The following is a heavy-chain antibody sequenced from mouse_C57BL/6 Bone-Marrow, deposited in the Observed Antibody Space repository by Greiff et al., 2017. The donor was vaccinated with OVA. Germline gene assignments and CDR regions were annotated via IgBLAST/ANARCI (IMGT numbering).Heavy chain of an antibody. J-gene: IGHJ2*01. CDR3: ARFTTVAPYYFDY. Sequence: VQLQQSGAELVKPGASVKLSCKASGYTFTSYWMQWVKQRPGQGLEWIGEIDPSASYTTYNQKFKGKATLPVDTSASTAYMQLSSLTSEDSAVYYCARFTTVAPYYFDYWGQGTTLTVSS. V-gene: IGHV1-50*01. CDR2: IDPSASYT. D-gene: IGHD1-1*01. CDR1: GYTFTSYW.